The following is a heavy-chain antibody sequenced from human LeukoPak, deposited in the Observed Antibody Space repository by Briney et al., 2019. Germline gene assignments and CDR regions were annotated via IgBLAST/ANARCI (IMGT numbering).Heavy chain of an antibody. Sequence: GGSLRLSCAASGFTFSSYGMHWVRHAPGKGLEWVAVISYDGSNKYYADSVKGRFTISRDNSKNTLYLQMNSLRAEDTAVYYCAKARRPSGSYYPFDYWGQGTLVTVSS. V-gene: IGHV3-30*18. CDR2: ISYDGSNK. CDR3: AKARRPSGSYYPFDY. D-gene: IGHD1-26*01. J-gene: IGHJ4*02. CDR1: GFTFSSYG.